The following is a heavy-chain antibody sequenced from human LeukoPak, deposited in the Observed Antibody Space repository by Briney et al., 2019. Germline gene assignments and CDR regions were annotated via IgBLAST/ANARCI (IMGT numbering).Heavy chain of an antibody. CDR3: ARPPGWSGYSLWAFDI. V-gene: IGHV4-38-2*02. CDR2: IYYRRTT. Sequence: SETLSLTCTVSGYSISSGYDWGWIRQPLGKGLEWIGSIYYRRTTYYNPSLKSRVSISIDTSENQFSLRLNSVTAADTAVYYCARPPGWSGYSLWAFDIWGQGTMVTVSS. J-gene: IGHJ3*02. CDR1: GYSISSGYD. D-gene: IGHD3-3*01.